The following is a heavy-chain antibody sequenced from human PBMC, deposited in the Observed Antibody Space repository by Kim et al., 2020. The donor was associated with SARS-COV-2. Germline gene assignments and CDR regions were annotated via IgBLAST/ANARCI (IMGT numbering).Heavy chain of an antibody. J-gene: IGHJ6*02. CDR3: ARDSSSGWTGQYYYYGMGV. CDR2: IKQDGSEI. CDR1: GFTFSSYW. D-gene: IGHD6-19*01. Sequence: GGSLRLSCAASGFTFSSYWMSWVRQAPGKGLEWVANIKQDGSEIYYLDSVKGRFTISRDNAKNSLYLQMNSLRAEDTAVYYCARDSSSGWTGQYYYYGMGVWGQGTPVTVSS. V-gene: IGHV3-7*03.